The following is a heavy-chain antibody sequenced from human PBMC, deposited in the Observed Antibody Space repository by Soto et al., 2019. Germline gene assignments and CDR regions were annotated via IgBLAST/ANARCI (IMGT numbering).Heavy chain of an antibody. CDR3: ARLVYDTRLNYMYFDF. J-gene: IGHJ4*02. Sequence: TLSLTCAVSGVSLTSGNWWTWVRQSPQRGLEYVGEIFHDGTANYYPSFERRVAMSVDTSRNQFSLKLTSVTAADTAVYFCARLVYDTRLNYMYFDFWGPGTLVTVSS. CDR1: GVSLTSGNW. D-gene: IGHD3-10*01. CDR2: IFHDGTA. V-gene: IGHV4-4*01.